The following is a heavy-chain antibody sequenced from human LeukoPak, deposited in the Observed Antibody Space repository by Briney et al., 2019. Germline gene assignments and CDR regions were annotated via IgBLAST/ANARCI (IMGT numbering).Heavy chain of an antibody. Sequence: KPGGSLRLSCKGSGYSFTSYWIGSVRQMPGKGLEWMGIIYPGDSDTRYSPSFQGQVTISADKSISTAYLQWSSLKASDAAMYYCARRKFYYDSSGYYYSESNNWFDPWGQGTLVTVSS. CDR3: ARRKFYYDSSGYYYSESNNWFDP. CDR2: IYPGDSDT. CDR1: GYSFTSYW. V-gene: IGHV5-51*01. D-gene: IGHD3-22*01. J-gene: IGHJ5*02.